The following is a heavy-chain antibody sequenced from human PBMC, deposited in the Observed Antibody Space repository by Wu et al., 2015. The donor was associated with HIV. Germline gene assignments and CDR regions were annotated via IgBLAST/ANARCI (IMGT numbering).Heavy chain of an antibody. CDR1: GFTFNNKY. CDR2: LNPSANKI. CDR3: ATRIGGTMEAFNI. V-gene: IGHV1-46*03. J-gene: IGHJ3*02. D-gene: IGHD2/OR15-2a*01. Sequence: QVQLVQSGAEVKKPGASVKVSCKASGFTFNNKYMHWVRQAPGQGLEWMGVLNPSANKISYAQSFQGRVTMTSDKXTTAVYMELDSLRSDDTAVYYCATRIGGTMEAFNIWGQGTLVTVSS.